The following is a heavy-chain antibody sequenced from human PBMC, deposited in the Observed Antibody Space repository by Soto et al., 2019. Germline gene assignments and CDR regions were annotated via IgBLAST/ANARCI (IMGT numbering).Heavy chain of an antibody. CDR2: IGTAGDT. Sequence: EVQLVESGGGLVQPGGSLRLSCAASGFTFSNCDMHWVRQVTGKGLEWVSTIGTAGDTYYPGSVKGRFPISRENAKNSLYLQMNGLRAGDTAVYYCAKGIFGSYYYMDVWGKGTTVTVSS. CDR1: GFTFSNCD. D-gene: IGHD3-3*01. V-gene: IGHV3-13*01. J-gene: IGHJ6*03. CDR3: AKGIFGSYYYMDV.